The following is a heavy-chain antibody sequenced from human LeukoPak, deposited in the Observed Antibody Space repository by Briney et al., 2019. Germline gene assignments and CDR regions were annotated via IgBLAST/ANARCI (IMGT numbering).Heavy chain of an antibody. CDR1: GGSISSSRDY. D-gene: IGHD2-21*02. J-gene: IGHJ4*02. CDR3: ARETYCGGDCYSGFDY. Sequence: SETLSLTCTVSGGSISSSRDYWAWLRQPPGKGLEWIANIYYSGSTYYSPSLKSRVTISVDTSKNQFSLKLSSVTAADTAVYYCARETYCGGDCYSGFDYWGQGTLVTVSS. V-gene: IGHV4-39*07. CDR2: IYYSGST.